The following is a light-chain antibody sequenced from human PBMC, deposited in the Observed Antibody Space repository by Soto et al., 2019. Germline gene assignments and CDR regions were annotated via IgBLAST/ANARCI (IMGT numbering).Light chain of an antibody. CDR1: QSISSW. Sequence: DTQMTQSPSTLSASVGDRVTITCRASQSISSWLAWYQEKPGKAPKLLIYKASTLESGVPSRFSGSGSGTEFTLTITSLQPDDFATYYCQQYNIYWGLTFGGGTKAEIK. J-gene: IGKJ4*01. CDR3: QQYNIYWGLT. V-gene: IGKV1-5*03. CDR2: KAS.